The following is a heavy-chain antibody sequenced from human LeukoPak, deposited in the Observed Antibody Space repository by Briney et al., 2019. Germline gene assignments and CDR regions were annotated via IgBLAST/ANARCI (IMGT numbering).Heavy chain of an antibody. J-gene: IGHJ3*02. V-gene: IGHV4-59*01. Sequence: SETLSLTCTVSGGSISSYYWSWIRQPPGKGLEWFGYIYYSGSTNYNPSLKSRVTISVDTSKNQFSLKLSSVTAADTAVYYCARGLNNRKSGRRFDVFEIWGQGTMVTVSS. CDR1: GGSISSYY. D-gene: IGHD1-14*01. CDR2: IYYSGST. CDR3: ARGLNNRKSGRRFDVFEI.